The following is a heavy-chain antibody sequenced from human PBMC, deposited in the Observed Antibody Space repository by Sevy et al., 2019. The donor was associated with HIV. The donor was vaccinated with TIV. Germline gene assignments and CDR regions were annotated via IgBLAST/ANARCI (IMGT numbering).Heavy chain of an antibody. CDR3: ARGSGSYEVWNDAFDI. J-gene: IGHJ3*02. CDR2: INSDGSST. D-gene: IGHD1-26*01. Sequence: GGSLRLSCAASGFTFSSYWMHWVRQAPGKGLVWVSRINSDGSSTSYADSVNGRFTISRDNAKNTLYLQMNSLRAEDTAVYYCARGSGSYEVWNDAFDIWGQGTMVTVSS. V-gene: IGHV3-74*01. CDR1: GFTFSSYW.